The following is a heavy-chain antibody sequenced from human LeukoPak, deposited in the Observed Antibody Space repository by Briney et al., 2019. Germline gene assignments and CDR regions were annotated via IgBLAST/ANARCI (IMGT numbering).Heavy chain of an antibody. V-gene: IGHV3-7*03. CDR1: GFTFSSYW. CDR3: AKDIAAAGYYYYGMDV. Sequence: PGGSLRLSCAASGFTFSSYWMSWVRQAPGKGLEWVANIKQDGSEKYYVDSVKGRFTISRDNAKNSLYLQMNSLRAEDTALYYCAKDIAAAGYYYYGMDVWGQGTTVTVSS. CDR2: IKQDGSEK. D-gene: IGHD6-13*01. J-gene: IGHJ6*02.